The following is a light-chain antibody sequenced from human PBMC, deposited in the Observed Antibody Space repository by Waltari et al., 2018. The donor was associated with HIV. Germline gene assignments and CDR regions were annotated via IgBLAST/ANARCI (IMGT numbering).Light chain of an antibody. CDR1: QSVSRN. CDR2: GAS. V-gene: IGKV3-15*01. Sequence: EIVMTQSPATLSVSPGERAIFSCRASQSVSRNLAWYQQKPGQAPRLLIYGASTRATGIPARFSVSGSGTEFTLTISSLQSGDFAVYYCQQYNNWPPYTFGQGT. CDR3: QQYNNWPPYT. J-gene: IGKJ2*01.